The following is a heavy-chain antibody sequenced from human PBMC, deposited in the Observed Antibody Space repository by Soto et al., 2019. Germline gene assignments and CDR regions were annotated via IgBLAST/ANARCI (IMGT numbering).Heavy chain of an antibody. Sequence: GGSLRLSCAASGFTFSSYGMHWVRQAPGKGLEWVAVISYDGSNKYYADSVKGRFTVSRDNSKNTLYLQMNSLRAEDTAVYYCAKDYMYDFWRDYFDYWGQGTLVTVSS. CDR2: ISYDGSNK. CDR3: AKDYMYDFWRDYFDY. CDR1: GFTFSSYG. D-gene: IGHD3-3*01. V-gene: IGHV3-30*18. J-gene: IGHJ4*02.